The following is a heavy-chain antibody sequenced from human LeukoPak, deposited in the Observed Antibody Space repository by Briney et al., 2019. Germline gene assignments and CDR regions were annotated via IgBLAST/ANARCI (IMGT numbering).Heavy chain of an antibody. CDR1: GYTFTSYG. Sequence: ASVKVSCKASGYTFTSYGISWVRQAPGQGLEWMGWISAYNGNTNYAQKLQGRVTMTTDTSTSTAYMELRSLRSDHTAVYYCARAIGGAVPVAFDIWGQGTMVTVSS. CDR2: ISAYNGNT. V-gene: IGHV1-18*01. D-gene: IGHD3-3*01. J-gene: IGHJ3*02. CDR3: ARAIGGAVPVAFDI.